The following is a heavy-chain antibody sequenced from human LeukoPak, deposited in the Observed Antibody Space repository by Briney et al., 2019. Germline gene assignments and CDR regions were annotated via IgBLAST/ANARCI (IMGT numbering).Heavy chain of an antibody. V-gene: IGHV3-53*01. CDR2: IYSGGST. Sequence: PGGSLRLSCAASGFTVSNNYMSWVRQAPGKGLEWVSVIYSGGSTYYADSVKGRFTISRDNSKNTLYLQMNSLRAEDTAVYYCARALTYGSGIVGYYYYYYMDVWGKGTTVTVSS. D-gene: IGHD3-10*01. CDR1: GFTVSNNY. CDR3: ARALTYGSGIVGYYYYYYMDV. J-gene: IGHJ6*03.